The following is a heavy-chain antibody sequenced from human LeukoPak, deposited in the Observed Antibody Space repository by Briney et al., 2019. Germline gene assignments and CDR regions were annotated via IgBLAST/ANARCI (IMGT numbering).Heavy chain of an antibody. V-gene: IGHV3-21*04. D-gene: IGHD6-13*01. CDR3: TKDRRGPAAGTWYFDS. CDR2: ISSSSSYI. J-gene: IGHJ4*02. CDR1: GFTFSNYN. Sequence: GGSLRLSCAASGFTFSNYNMNWVRQAPGKGLEWVSSISSSSSYIYYADSVKGRFTISRDNSKNTVYLQLNSLRAGDTAIYYCTKDRRGPAAGTWYFDSWGQGTLVTVSS.